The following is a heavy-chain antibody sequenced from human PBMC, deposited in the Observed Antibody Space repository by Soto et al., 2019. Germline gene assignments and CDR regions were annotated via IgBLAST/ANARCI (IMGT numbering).Heavy chain of an antibody. V-gene: IGHV1-3*01. J-gene: IGHJ5*02. CDR3: ARDRLRSPITIFGREEDVSWFDP. CDR1: GYTFTSYA. Sequence: VASVKVSCKASGYTFTSYAMHWVRQAPGQRLEWMGWINAGNGNTKYSQKFQGRVTITRDTSASTAYMELSSLRSEDTAVYYCARDRLRSPITIFGREEDVSWFDPWGQGTLVTVSS. CDR2: INAGNGNT. D-gene: IGHD3-3*01.